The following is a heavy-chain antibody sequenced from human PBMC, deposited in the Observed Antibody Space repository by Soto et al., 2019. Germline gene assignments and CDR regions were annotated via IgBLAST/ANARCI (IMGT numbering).Heavy chain of an antibody. V-gene: IGHV3-74*01. CDR2: INNDGSST. CDR3: ARQVGAIPDWFDP. J-gene: IGHJ5*02. CDR1: GFTFSSYW. Sequence: EVQLMESGGGLVQPGGSLRLSCAASGFTFSSYWMHWVRQAPGKGLVWVSRINNDGSSTSYADSVKGRFTISRDNAKNTLYLQMNSLRAEDTAVYYCARQVGAIPDWFDPWGQGTLVTVSS. D-gene: IGHD1-26*01.